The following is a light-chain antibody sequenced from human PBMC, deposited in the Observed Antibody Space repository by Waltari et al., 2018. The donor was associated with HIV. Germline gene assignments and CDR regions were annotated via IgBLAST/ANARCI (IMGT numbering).Light chain of an antibody. CDR2: EVT. CDR1: SSGVGNYNL. CDR3: CSYGSSATFVV. J-gene: IGLJ2*01. Sequence: HSALTQPASVSGSPGQSIPLSCPETSSGVGNYNLVSWYQHYGGKAPKLLIYEVTKRPSGISSRFSGSKSGNTASLTISDLQAEDEATYYCCSYGSSATFVVFGGGTRVTV. V-gene: IGLV2-23*02.